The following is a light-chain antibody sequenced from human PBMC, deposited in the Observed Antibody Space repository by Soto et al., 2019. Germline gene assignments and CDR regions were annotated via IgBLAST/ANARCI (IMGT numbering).Light chain of an antibody. V-gene: IGKV3-20*01. J-gene: IGKJ1*01. CDR3: QEYGSSPWS. CDR2: GAS. Sequence: EIVLTQSPGTLSLSPGERATLSCRASQSVSSSYLAWYQQKPGQAPRLLLYGASSRATGIPDRFSGSGSGPDFTLTISRLEPEDFAVYYCQEYGSSPWSFGQVTKVEIK. CDR1: QSVSSSY.